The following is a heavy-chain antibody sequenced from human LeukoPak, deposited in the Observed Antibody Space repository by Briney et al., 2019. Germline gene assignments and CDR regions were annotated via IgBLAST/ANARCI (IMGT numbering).Heavy chain of an antibody. CDR2: IDPASGIT. J-gene: IGHJ4*02. CDR1: GYIFSDYW. V-gene: IGHV1-2*02. Sequence: AASVKVSCKASGYIFSDYWLHWVRQAPGRGLECLGWIDPASGITNQPQKFQGRITVTRDTSASTVYMDLTGLTTDDTALYYCARVGAPGGLRPYHYYYWGQGTLVTVSS. CDR3: ARVGAPGGLRPYHYYY. D-gene: IGHD3-16*01.